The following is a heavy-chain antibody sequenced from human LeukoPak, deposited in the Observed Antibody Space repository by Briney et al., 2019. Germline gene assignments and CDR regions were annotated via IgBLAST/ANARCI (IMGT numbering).Heavy chain of an antibody. CDR1: GFTFSSYG. D-gene: IGHD6-13*01. J-gene: IGHJ4*02. Sequence: GGSLRLSCAASGFTFSSYGMHWVRQAPGKGLEWVAVIWYDGSNKYYADSVKGRFTISRANSKNTLYLQMNSLRAEDTAVYHCAMSVSSSLYYFDYWGRGSLVTVSS. CDR3: AMSVSSSLYYFDY. V-gene: IGHV3-30*02. CDR2: IWYDGSNK.